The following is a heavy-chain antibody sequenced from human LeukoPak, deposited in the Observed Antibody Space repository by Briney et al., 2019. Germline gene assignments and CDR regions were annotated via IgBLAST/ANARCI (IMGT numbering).Heavy chain of an antibody. CDR1: GFTFSSYG. J-gene: IGHJ4*02. V-gene: IGHV3-33*01. CDR2: IWYDGSNK. CDR3: ARAGWSAPAGTYYFDY. Sequence: GGSLRLSCAASGFTFSSYGMHWVRQAPGKGLEWVAVIWYDGSNKYYADSAKGRFTISRDNSKNTLYLQMNSLRAEDTAVYYCARAGWSAPAGTYYFDYWGQGTLVTVSS. D-gene: IGHD3-10*01.